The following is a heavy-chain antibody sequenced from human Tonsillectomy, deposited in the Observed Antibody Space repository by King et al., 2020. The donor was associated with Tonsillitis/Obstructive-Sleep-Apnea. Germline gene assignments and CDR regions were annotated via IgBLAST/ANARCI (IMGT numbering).Heavy chain of an antibody. J-gene: IGHJ6*03. D-gene: IGHD2-2*01. CDR3: ARDSTYCSSTSCYQYYYYYMDV. CDR1: GFTFRSYG. CDR2: IWYDGRNK. Sequence: VQLVESGGGVVQPGRSLRLSCAASGFTFRSYGMHWVRQAPGKGLEWVAVIWYDGRNKYYADSVKGRFTISRDNSKNTLYLQMNSLRAEDTAVYYCARDSTYCSSTSCYQYYYYYMDVWGKGTTVTVSS. V-gene: IGHV3-33*01.